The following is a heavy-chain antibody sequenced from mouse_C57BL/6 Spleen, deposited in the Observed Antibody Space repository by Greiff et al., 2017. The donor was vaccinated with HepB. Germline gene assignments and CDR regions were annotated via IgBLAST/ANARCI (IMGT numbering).Heavy chain of an antibody. CDR3: ARDRYYGSSYYAMDY. V-gene: IGHV1-75*01. J-gene: IGHJ4*01. CDR2: IFPGSGST. D-gene: IGHD1-1*01. CDR1: GYTFTDYY. Sequence: VKLMESGPELVKPGASVKISCKASGYTFTDYYINWVKQRPGQGLEWIGWIFPGSGSTYYNEKFKGKATLTVDKSSSTAYMLLSSLTSEDSAVYFCARDRYYGSSYYAMDYWGQGTSVTVSS.